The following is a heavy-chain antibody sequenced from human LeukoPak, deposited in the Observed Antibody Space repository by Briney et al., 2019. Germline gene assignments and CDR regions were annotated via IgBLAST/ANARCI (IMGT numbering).Heavy chain of an antibody. Sequence: GGSLRLSCAASGFTFSSYAMSWVRQAPGKGLELVSAIGGSGGSTYYADSVKGRFTIARDNSENTLYLQMHSLRAEDTAVYYCAKSRNTGYSLFDYWGRGTLVTVSS. CDR2: IGGSGGST. CDR3: AKSRNTGYSLFDY. D-gene: IGHD3-9*01. V-gene: IGHV3-23*01. J-gene: IGHJ4*02. CDR1: GFTFSSYA.